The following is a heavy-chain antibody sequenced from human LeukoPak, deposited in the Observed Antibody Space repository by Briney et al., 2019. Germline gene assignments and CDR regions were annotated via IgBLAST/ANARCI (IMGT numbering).Heavy chain of an antibody. V-gene: IGHV4-34*01. Sequence: PSETLSLTCAVYGGSFSGYYWSWIRQPPGKGLEWIGEINHSGSTNYNPSLKSRVTISVDTSKNQFSLKLSSVTAADTAVYYCARGLVYYYGSGSYYTNYYYGMDVRGQGTTVTVSS. J-gene: IGHJ6*02. CDR2: INHSGST. CDR3: ARGLVYYYGSGSYYTNYYYGMDV. CDR1: GGSFSGYY. D-gene: IGHD3-10*01.